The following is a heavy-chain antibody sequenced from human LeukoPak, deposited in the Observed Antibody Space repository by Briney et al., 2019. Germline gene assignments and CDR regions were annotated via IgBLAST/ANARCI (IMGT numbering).Heavy chain of an antibody. D-gene: IGHD2-2*01. V-gene: IGHV5-10-1*01. CDR2: FDPSNSYT. CDR1: GYTFTTFW. CDR3: ARISKVPDAQRYSFDI. J-gene: IGHJ3*02. Sequence: GESLKISCQGSGYTFTTFWINWVRQLPGRGLEWVVRFDPSNSYTNYSPSFQGHVAISFDKSINTAYLRWSGLRASDTAMYYCARISKVPDAQRYSFDIWGQGTMVTVSS.